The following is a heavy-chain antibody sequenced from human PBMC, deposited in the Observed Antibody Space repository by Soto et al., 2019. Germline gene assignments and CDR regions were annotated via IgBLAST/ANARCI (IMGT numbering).Heavy chain of an antibody. J-gene: IGHJ3*02. Sequence: SETLSLTCTVSGGSISSYYWSWIRQPPGEGLEWIGYIHSTGTTNYNPSLKSRVTMSIDTSKNRFSLNLTAVTAADTAVYYCARVSTPDYYDSSGGNAFDIWGQGTMVTVSS. CDR1: GGSISSYY. CDR3: ARVSTPDYYDSSGGNAFDI. CDR2: IHSTGTT. V-gene: IGHV4-59*01. D-gene: IGHD3-22*01.